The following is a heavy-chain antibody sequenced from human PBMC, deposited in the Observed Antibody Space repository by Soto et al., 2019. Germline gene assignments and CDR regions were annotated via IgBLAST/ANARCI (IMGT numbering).Heavy chain of an antibody. J-gene: IGHJ6*02. CDR3: ARGLYSSSSWYYYYYGMDV. D-gene: IGHD6-6*01. V-gene: IGHV4-34*01. Sequence: SETLSLTCAVYCGSFSGYYWIWIRQPPGKGLECIGEINHSGSTNYNPSLKSRVTISVDTSKNQFSLKLSSVTAADTAVYYCARGLYSSSSWYYYYYGMDVWGQGTTVTVSS. CDR1: CGSFSGYY. CDR2: INHSGST.